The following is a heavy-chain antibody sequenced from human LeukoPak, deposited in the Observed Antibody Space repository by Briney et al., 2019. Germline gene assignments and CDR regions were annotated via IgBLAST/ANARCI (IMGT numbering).Heavy chain of an antibody. CDR2: TYYRSKWYN. V-gene: IGHV6-1*01. CDR1: GDSVSSNSAA. J-gene: IGHJ4*02. CDR3: ARGLPPRSSGWGVFDY. D-gene: IGHD6-19*01. Sequence: SQTLSLTCAISGDSVSSNSAAWNWIRQSPSRGLEWLGRTYYRSKWYNDYAVSVKSRITINPDTSKNQFSLQLNSVTPEDTAVYYCARGLPPRSSGWGVFDYWGQGTLVTVSS.